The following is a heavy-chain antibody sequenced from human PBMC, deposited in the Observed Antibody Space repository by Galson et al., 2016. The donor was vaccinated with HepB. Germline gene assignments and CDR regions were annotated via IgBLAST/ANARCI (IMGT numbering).Heavy chain of an antibody. CDR2: NDWDYDR. J-gene: IGHJ4*02. V-gene: IGHV2-70*11. D-gene: IGHD4-17*01. CDR1: GFSLTPSGLC. Sequence: ALVKPTQTLTLTCTLSGFSLTPSGLCVGWIRQPPGKALDGLARNDWDYDRYFRITLNNRLTVSMDTSKNQVVLAMTNMDPVDTGTYYCARISGGDYGDYAFDYWGQGTLVTVSS. CDR3: ARISGGDYGDYAFDY.